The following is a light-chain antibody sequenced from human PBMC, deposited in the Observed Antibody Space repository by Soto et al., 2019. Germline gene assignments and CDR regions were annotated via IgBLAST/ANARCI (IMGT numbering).Light chain of an antibody. CDR1: QSISSW. CDR2: KAS. V-gene: IGKV1-5*03. Sequence: DIQMTQSPSTLSASVGDRVTITCRASQSISSWLAWYQQKPGKAPKVLIYKASSLESGVPSGFSGSGSGTEFTLTISSLQPDDFATYYCQQYNSYSWTFGQGTKVEIK. J-gene: IGKJ1*01. CDR3: QQYNSYSWT.